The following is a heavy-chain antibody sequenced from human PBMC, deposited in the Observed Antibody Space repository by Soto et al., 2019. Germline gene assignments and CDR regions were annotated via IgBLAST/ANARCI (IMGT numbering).Heavy chain of an antibody. CDR3: VFGRFPSPVFDI. Sequence: QVQLQESGPGLVKPSQTLSLTCTVSGGSISSGGYYWSWIRQHPGKGLEWIGYIYYSGSTYYNPSLKSRVTISVDTSKNQFSLKLISVTAADTAVYYCVFGRFPSPVFDIWGQGTMVTVSS. J-gene: IGHJ3*02. CDR1: GGSISSGGYY. D-gene: IGHD3-10*02. CDR2: IYYSGST. V-gene: IGHV4-31*03.